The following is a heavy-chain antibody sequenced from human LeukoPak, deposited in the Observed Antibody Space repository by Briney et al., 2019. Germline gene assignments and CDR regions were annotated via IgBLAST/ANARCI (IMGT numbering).Heavy chain of an antibody. Sequence: PGRSLRLSCAASGFTFSTYAMHWVRQAPGRGLEWVAVISYDGSNEYYADSVKGRFTISRDNSKNTLYLQVNSLRAEDTAVYYCARDNWSLDYWGQGTLVTVSS. J-gene: IGHJ4*02. CDR3: ARDNWSLDY. CDR2: ISYDGSNE. D-gene: IGHD1-20*01. CDR1: GFTFSTYA. V-gene: IGHV3-30-3*01.